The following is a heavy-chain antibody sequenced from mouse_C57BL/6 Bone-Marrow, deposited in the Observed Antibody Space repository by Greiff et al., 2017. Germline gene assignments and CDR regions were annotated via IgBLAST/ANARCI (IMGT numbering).Heavy chain of an antibody. CDR3: VYYDYEGFAY. CDR1: GYTFTSYG. Sequence: QVQLQQSGAELARPGASVKLSCKASGYTFTSYGISWVKQRTGQGLEWIGEIYPRSGNTYYNEKFKGKATLTADKSSSTAYMELRSLTSEDSAVYFCVYYDYEGFAYWGQGTLVTVSA. CDR2: IYPRSGNT. V-gene: IGHV1-81*01. D-gene: IGHD2-4*01. J-gene: IGHJ3*01.